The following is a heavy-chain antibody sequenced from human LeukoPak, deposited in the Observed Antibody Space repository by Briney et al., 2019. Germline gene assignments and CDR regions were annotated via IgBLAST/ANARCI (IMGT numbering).Heavy chain of an antibody. CDR1: GFTFSSYS. V-gene: IGHV3-21*01. D-gene: IGHD6-19*01. J-gene: IGHJ4*02. CDR2: ISSSSRYI. CDR3: ARGVQWLVI. Sequence: GGSLRLSCVASGFTFSSYSLNWVRQAPGKGLEWVSSISSSSRYIYYADSVKGRFTISRDNAKNSLYLQMNSLRGEDTAVYYCARGVQWLVIWGQGTLVTVAS.